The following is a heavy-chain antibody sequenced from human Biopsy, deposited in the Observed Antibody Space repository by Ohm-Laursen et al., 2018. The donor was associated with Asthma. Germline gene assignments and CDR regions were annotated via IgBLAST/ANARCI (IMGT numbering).Heavy chain of an antibody. Sequence: SVNASCKSLGGTFNTYVIGWVRQPPGQGLEWMGGIASVFGTTTYPQKFQDRVTITADDSTSTVYMELSSLRSEDTAVYYCARKAGSCISRTCYSLDFWGQGTLVTVSS. J-gene: IGHJ4*02. V-gene: IGHV1-69*01. CDR2: IASVFGTT. D-gene: IGHD2-2*01. CDR3: ARKAGSCISRTCYSLDF. CDR1: GGTFNTYV.